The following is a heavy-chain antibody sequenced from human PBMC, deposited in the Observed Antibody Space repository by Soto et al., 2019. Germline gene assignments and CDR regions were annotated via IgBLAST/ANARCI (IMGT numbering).Heavy chain of an antibody. CDR3: ARESDSSWGSSDI. V-gene: IGHV4-30-2*01. J-gene: IGHJ3*02. CDR2: IYHSGST. Sequence: SKPLSLNRAGSGGSISRGGYSRSWIRQPPGKGLEWIGYIYHSGSTYYNPSLKSRVTISVDRSKNQFSLKLSSVTAADTAVYYLARESDSSWGSSDIWRQATMGT. D-gene: IGHD3-22*01. CDR1: GGSISRGGYS.